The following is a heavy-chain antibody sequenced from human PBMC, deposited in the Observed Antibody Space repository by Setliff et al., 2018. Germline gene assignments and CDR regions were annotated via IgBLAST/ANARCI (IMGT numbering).Heavy chain of an antibody. Sequence: PSETLSLTCTVSGGSISRSSYNWGWIRQPPGKGLEWIGSIYYSGSTYYNPSLKSRVTISVDTSKNQFSLKLSSVTAADTAVYYCARAAGYSSSWYHYYYGMDDWGQGTTVTVSS. D-gene: IGHD6-13*01. CDR1: GGSISRSSYN. J-gene: IGHJ6*02. CDR3: ARAAGYSSSWYHYYYGMDD. CDR2: IYYSGST. V-gene: IGHV4-39*01.